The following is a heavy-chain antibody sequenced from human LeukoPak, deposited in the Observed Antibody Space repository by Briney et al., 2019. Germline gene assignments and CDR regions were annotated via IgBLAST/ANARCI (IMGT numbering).Heavy chain of an antibody. CDR3: ARGGEGAIFDY. V-gene: IGHV4-59*01. CDR1: GGSFSGYY. D-gene: IGHD3-10*01. CDR2: IYYSGST. Sequence: SETLSLTCAVYGGSFSGYYWSWIRQPPGKGLEWIGYIYYSGSTNYNPSLKSRVTISVDTSKNQFSLKLSSVTAADTAVYYCARGGEGAIFDYWGQGTLVTVSS. J-gene: IGHJ4*02.